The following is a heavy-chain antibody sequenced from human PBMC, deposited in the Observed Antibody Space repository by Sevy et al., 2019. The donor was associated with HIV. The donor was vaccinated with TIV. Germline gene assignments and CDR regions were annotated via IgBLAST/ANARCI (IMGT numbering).Heavy chain of an antibody. J-gene: IGHJ5*01. CDR2: INPDGSKI. V-gene: IGHV3-7*01. D-gene: IGHD1-1*01. CDR3: ARDSARVIVPTAGFDS. Sequence: GGSLRLSCEASAINIRDYWMNWVRQAPGKGLEWVANINPDGSKIYYADSVKGRFTISRDNSKSMLNLEMNSLRAEDTALYFCARDSARVIVPTAGFDSWGQGTVVTVSS. CDR1: AINIRDYW.